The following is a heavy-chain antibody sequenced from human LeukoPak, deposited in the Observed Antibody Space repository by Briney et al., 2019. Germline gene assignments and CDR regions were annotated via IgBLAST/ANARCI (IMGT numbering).Heavy chain of an antibody. J-gene: IGHJ4*02. CDR1: GFTFSSYS. CDR2: ISSSGGSYI. V-gene: IGHV3-21*01. Sequence: GGSLTLSCAVSGFTFSSYSMNWVRQAPGKGLEWVSSISSSGGSYIYYADSVKGRFTISRDNAKNTLYLQMNSLRVDDTAVYYCTRTLDYWGQGTLVTVSS. CDR3: TRTLDY.